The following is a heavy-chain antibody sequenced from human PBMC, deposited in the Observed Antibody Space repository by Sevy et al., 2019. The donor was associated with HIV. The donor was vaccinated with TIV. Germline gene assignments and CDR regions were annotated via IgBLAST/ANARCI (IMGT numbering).Heavy chain of an antibody. V-gene: IGHV3-7*01. CDR1: GFTLNSYW. Sequence: GGSLRLSCVASGFTLNSYWMSWVRQAPGKGLEWVANINQDGSVRYYVDSVKGRFTISRDNARNLVYLQMNSLRVEDTALYYCVRAIAADGSFWGQGTLVTVSS. CDR2: INQDGSVR. D-gene: IGHD6-13*01. J-gene: IGHJ4*02. CDR3: VRAIAADGSF.